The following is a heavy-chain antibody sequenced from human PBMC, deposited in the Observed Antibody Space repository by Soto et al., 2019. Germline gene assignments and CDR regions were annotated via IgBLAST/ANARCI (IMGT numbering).Heavy chain of an antibody. CDR1: GFTFKNYG. Sequence: GGSLRLSCATSGFTFKNYGIHWVRQAPGKGLEWVAVIWSGGRHEYYADSVKGRFTVSKDNSENTVYLQMSSLRAEDTALYYCARDVDTTSHYSRFDPWGQGTLVTVSS. V-gene: IGHV3-33*01. J-gene: IGHJ5*02. CDR2: IWSGGRHE. CDR3: ARDVDTTSHYSRFDP. D-gene: IGHD1-26*01.